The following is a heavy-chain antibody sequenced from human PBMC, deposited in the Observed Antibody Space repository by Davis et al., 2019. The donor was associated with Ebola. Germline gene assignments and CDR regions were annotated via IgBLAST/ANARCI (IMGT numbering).Heavy chain of an antibody. J-gene: IGHJ6*02. CDR2: ISGSGGST. V-gene: IGHV3-23*01. Sequence: GGSLRLSCAASGFTFSSYAMSWVRQAPGKGLEWVSAISGSGGSTYYADSAKGRFTISSDNAKNSLYLQMNSLRAEDTAVYYCARDRPLDFFFGDYYGMDVWGQGTTVTVSS. CDR1: GFTFSSYA. D-gene: IGHD3-16*01. CDR3: ARDRPLDFFFGDYYGMDV.